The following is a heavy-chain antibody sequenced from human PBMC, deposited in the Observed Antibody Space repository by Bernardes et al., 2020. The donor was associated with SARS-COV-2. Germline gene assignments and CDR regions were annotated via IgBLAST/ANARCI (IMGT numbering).Heavy chain of an antibody. CDR1: GGSIRSDDYY. D-gene: IGHD3-10*01. V-gene: IGHV4-30-4*01. Sequence: SESLSLTCTVSGGSIRSDDYYWSWIRQPPGKGLEWIGYIYYSGSTYYNPSLKSRVTISVDTSKNQFSLKLSSVTAADTAVYYCARDGIGYYYGSGEGWFDPWGQGTLVTVSS. CDR3: ARDGIGYYYGSGEGWFDP. J-gene: IGHJ5*02. CDR2: IYYSGST.